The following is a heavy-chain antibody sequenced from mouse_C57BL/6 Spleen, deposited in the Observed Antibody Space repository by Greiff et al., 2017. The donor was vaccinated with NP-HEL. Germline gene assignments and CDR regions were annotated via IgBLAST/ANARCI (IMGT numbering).Heavy chain of an antibody. D-gene: IGHD1-1*01. V-gene: IGHV1-64*01. J-gene: IGHJ2*01. CDR3: AGVFITTVVAEFDY. Sequence: QVHVKQPGAELVKPGASVKLSCKASGYTFTSYWMHWVKQRPGQGLEWIGMIHPNSGSTNYNEKFKSKATLTVDKSSSTAYMQLSSLTSEDSAVYYCAGVFITTVVAEFDYWGQGTTLTVSS. CDR1: GYTFTSYW. CDR2: IHPNSGST.